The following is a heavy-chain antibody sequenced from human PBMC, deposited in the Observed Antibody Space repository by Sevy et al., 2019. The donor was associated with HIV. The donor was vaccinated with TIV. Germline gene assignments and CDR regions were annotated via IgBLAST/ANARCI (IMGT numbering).Heavy chain of an antibody. D-gene: IGHD3-10*02. CDR2: LSFGCGKI. Sequence: GGSLRLSCVASGFNFNIYSFSWVRQTPGKGLEWVSTLSFGCGKINYADSVQGRFTISRDDSKNTLYLEMNSLRVEDTAIYYCAREGCSKPHYYWGQGTLVTVSS. CDR3: AREGCSKPHYY. CDR1: GFNFNIYS. J-gene: IGHJ4*02. V-gene: IGHV3-23*01.